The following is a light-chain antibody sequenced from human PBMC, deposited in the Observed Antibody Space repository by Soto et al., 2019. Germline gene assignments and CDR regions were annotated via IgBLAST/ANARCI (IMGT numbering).Light chain of an antibody. V-gene: IGKV1-39*01. CDR3: QKSYSNPRT. Sequence: DIQMTQSPSSLSASVGDRVTITCRASENIARYLNWYQQRPGKAPELLISAASSLQSGVPSRFIGGVSGADFTLTISSLQPEDFATYNCQKSYSNPRTFGQGTKVEIK. CDR1: ENIARY. CDR2: AAS. J-gene: IGKJ1*01.